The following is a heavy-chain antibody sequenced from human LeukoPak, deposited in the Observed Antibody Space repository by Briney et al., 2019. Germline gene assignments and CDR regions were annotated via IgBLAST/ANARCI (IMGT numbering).Heavy chain of an antibody. CDR2: ISSSSSTI. D-gene: IGHD4-17*01. Sequence: PGGSLRLSCAASGFTFSSYSMNWVRQAPGKGLEWVSYISSSSSTIYYADSVKGRFTISRDNAKNSLYLQMNSLRAEDTAVYYCAREGKLTYGDYFDYYYYMDVWGKGTTVTISS. J-gene: IGHJ6*03. CDR3: AREGKLTYGDYFDYYYYMDV. V-gene: IGHV3-48*04. CDR1: GFTFSSYS.